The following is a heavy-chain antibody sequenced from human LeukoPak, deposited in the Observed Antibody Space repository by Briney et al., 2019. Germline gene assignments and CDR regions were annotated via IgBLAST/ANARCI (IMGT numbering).Heavy chain of an antibody. CDR1: GHSVSINSAA. CDR2: TYYRSKWYN. D-gene: IGHD6-13*01. V-gene: IGHV6-1*01. Sequence: SQTLSLTFAISGHSVSINSAAWTWITQSPARGLEWLGRTYYRSKWYNDYAASVKSRIIINPDTSKSQFSLQLNSVTPEDTAIYYCARGRSWPLDYWGQGTLVTVSS. CDR3: ARGRSWPLDY. J-gene: IGHJ4*02.